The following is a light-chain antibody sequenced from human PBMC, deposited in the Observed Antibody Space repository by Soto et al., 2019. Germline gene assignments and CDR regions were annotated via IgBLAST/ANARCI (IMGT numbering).Light chain of an antibody. CDR3: ERYGSSPIS. CDR2: DAS. CDR1: HDIRKY. J-gene: IGKJ5*01. Sequence: ETVGDRVTITCQASHDIRKYLNWYQQKTGIAPKLLIYDASNMETGVPSRFTGSGYGTDFTFTMRCRQPEYIATYYCERYGSSPISFGHGTRLEIK. V-gene: IGKV1-33*01.